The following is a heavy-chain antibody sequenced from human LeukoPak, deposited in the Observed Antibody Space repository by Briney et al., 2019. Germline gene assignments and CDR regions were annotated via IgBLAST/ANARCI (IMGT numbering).Heavy chain of an antibody. D-gene: IGHD6-19*01. CDR1: GGSFSGYY. J-gene: IGHJ4*02. Sequence: SETLSLTCAVYGGSFSGYYWSWIRQPPGKGLEWIGEINHSGSTNYNPSLKSRVTISVDTSKDQFSLKLSSVTAADTAVYYCARKNQWLAQFDYWGQGTLVTVSS. V-gene: IGHV4-34*01. CDR3: ARKNQWLAQFDY. CDR2: INHSGST.